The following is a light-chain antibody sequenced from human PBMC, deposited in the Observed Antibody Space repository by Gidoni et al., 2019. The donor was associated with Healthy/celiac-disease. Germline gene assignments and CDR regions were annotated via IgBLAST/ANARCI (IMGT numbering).Light chain of an antibody. CDR3: QHTYSTPFT. Sequence: DIQMTQSPSSLSASVGDRVTITCRASQSISSYLNWYQQKPGKATKLLIYAASSLHSGVPSRFSGSGSGTDFTLTISSLQPEDFATYYCQHTYSTPFTFGQGTKLEIK. V-gene: IGKV1-39*01. J-gene: IGKJ2*01. CDR1: QSISSY. CDR2: AAS.